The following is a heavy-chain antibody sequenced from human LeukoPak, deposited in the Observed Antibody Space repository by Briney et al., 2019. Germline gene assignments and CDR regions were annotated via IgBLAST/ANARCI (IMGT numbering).Heavy chain of an antibody. Sequence: SETLSLTCTVSGGSISSYYWSWIRQPPGKGLEWIGYISSTGSTNYKPSLKSRVTMSIDTSQNQFSLKLSSVTAADTAVYYCARHRYSSGWYGGYYYYGMDVWGQGTTVTVSS. D-gene: IGHD6-19*01. CDR2: ISSTGST. CDR3: ARHRYSSGWYGGYYYYGMDV. J-gene: IGHJ6*02. CDR1: GGSISSYY. V-gene: IGHV4-59*08.